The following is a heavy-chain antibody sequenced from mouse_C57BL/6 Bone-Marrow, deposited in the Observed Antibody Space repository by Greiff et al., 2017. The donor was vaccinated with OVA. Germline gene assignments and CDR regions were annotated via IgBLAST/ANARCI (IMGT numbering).Heavy chain of an antibody. CDR3: TTYADLLTLDY. J-gene: IGHJ2*01. CDR1: GFNIKDDY. Sequence: VQLQQSGAELVRPGASVKLSCTASGFNIKDDYMHWVKQRPEQGLEWIGWIDPENGDTEYASKFQGKATITADTSSNTAYLQLRSLTSEDTAVYYCTTYADLLTLDYWGQGTTLTVSS. D-gene: IGHD2-1*01. CDR2: IDPENGDT. V-gene: IGHV14-4*01.